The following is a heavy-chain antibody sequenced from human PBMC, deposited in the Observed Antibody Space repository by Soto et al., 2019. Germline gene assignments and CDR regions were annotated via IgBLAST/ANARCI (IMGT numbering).Heavy chain of an antibody. CDR3: ARTGASSFDY. Sequence: GGSLRLSCAASGFTFSSYSMNWVRQAPGKGLEWVSYISSSSSTIYYADSVKGRFTISRDNAKNSLYLQMDSLRAEDTAVYYYARTGASSFDYWGQGTLVTVSS. CDR1: GFTFSSYS. J-gene: IGHJ4*02. D-gene: IGHD2-2*01. V-gene: IGHV3-48*01. CDR2: ISSSSSTI.